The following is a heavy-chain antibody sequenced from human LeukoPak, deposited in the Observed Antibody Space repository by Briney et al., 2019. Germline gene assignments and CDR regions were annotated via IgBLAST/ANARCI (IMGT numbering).Heavy chain of an antibody. D-gene: IGHD4-17*01. CDR1: GFTFDDYA. CDR2: ISWNSGSI. CDR3: ARQEYGDYVSH. V-gene: IGHV3-9*01. J-gene: IGHJ4*02. Sequence: PGRSLRLSCAASGFTFDDYATHWVRQAPGKGLEWVSGISWNSGSIDYADSVKGRFTISRDSANNSLYLQMNSLRAEDTALYYCARQEYGDYVSHWGQGTLVTVSS.